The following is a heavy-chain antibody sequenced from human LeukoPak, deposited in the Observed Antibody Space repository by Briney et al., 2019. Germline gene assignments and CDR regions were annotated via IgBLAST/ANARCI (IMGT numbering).Heavy chain of an antibody. D-gene: IGHD2-2*01. CDR1: GFTFSRYG. Sequence: GGSLRLSCAASGFTFSRYGMHWVGQAPGKWLEWVAFIRYDGSNKYYADSVKGRFTISRDNSKNTLYLQMNSLRAEDTAVYYCAKHRPLGVVVPAAMKGYFDYWGQGTLVTVSS. CDR2: IRYDGSNK. CDR3: AKHRPLGVVVPAAMKGYFDY. V-gene: IGHV3-30*02. J-gene: IGHJ4*02.